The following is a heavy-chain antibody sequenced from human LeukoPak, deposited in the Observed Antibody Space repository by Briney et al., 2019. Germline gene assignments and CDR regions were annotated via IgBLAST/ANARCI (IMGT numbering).Heavy chain of an antibody. D-gene: IGHD5-24*01. CDR3: ASGYNYGFDY. CDR1: GFTFSSYG. J-gene: IGHJ4*02. V-gene: IGHV3-30*02. CDR2: IQYDGSQK. Sequence: PGRSLRLSCAASGFTFSSYGMHWVRQAPGKGLEWVAFIQYDGSQKSYVDSVKGRFTISRDNSKNTLYLQMNSLRAEDTALYYCASGYNYGFDYWGQGTLVTVSS.